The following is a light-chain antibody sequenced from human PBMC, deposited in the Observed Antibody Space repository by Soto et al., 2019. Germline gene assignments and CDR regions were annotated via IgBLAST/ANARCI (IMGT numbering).Light chain of an antibody. CDR1: SSDVGGYDY. CDR3: CSYGGTFYV. V-gene: IGLV2-14*01. J-gene: IGLJ1*01. CDR2: EVS. Sequence: QSALTQPASVSGSPGQSITISCTGTSSDVGGYDYVSWYQLHPGKAPKLMVFEVSNRPSGVSYRFSGSKSGNTASLTISGLQAEDEADYYCCSYGGTFYVFGTGTKVTVL.